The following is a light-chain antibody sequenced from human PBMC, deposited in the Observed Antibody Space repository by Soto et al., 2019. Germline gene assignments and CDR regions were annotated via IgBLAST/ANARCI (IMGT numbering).Light chain of an antibody. CDR2: GAS. J-gene: IGKJ1*01. Sequence: EIVLTQSPGTLSLSPGERATLSCRASQSVSASYLVWYQQKPGQAPRLLIYGASSRATDIPDRFSGSGSGTDFTLTISRLEPEDFAVYYCHQYESSLWTFGRGNKGDIK. V-gene: IGKV3-20*01. CDR3: HQYESSLWT. CDR1: QSVSASY.